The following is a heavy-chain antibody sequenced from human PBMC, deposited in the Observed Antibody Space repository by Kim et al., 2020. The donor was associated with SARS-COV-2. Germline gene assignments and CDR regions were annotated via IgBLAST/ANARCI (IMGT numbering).Heavy chain of an antibody. CDR1: GGSFSGYY. V-gene: IGHV4-34*01. CDR2: INHSGST. CDR3: ARGGTLRPPSRYCSGGSCYSVEFDY. D-gene: IGHD2-15*01. Sequence: SETLSLTCAVYGGSFSGYYWSWIRQPPGKGLEWIGEINHSGSTNYNPSLKSRVTISVDTSKNQLSLKLSSVTAADTAVYYCARGGTLRPPSRYCSGGSCYSVEFDYWGQGTLVTVSS. J-gene: IGHJ4*02.